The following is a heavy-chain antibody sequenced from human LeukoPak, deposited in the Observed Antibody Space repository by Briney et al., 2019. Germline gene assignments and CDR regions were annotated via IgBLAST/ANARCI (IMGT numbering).Heavy chain of an antibody. Sequence: PGGSLRLSCAASGFTFSSYAMSWVRQAPGKGLEWVSAIRGSGGSTYYADSVKGRFTSSRDNSKNTLYLQMNSLRAEDTAVYYCAKDSPPKDGDYPYYFDYWGQGTLVTVSS. CDR2: IRGSGGST. CDR1: GFTFSSYA. D-gene: IGHD4-17*01. CDR3: AKDSPPKDGDYPYYFDY. V-gene: IGHV3-23*01. J-gene: IGHJ4*02.